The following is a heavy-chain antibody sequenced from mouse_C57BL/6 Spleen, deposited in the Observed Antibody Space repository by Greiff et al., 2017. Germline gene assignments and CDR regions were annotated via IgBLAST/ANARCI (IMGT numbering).Heavy chain of an antibody. CDR1: GYTFTSYG. Sequence: VQLQQSGAELARPGASVKLSCKASGYTFTSYGISWVKQRTGQGLEWIGEIYPRSGNTYYNEKFKGKATLTADKSSSTAYMELRSLTSEDSAVYFCARDSNYDAKDYWGQGTSVTVSS. V-gene: IGHV1-81*01. CDR2: IYPRSGNT. CDR3: ARDSNYDAKDY. D-gene: IGHD2-5*01. J-gene: IGHJ4*01.